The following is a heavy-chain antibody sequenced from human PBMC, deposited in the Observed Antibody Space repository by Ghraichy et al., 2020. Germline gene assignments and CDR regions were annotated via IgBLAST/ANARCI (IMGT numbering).Heavy chain of an antibody. CDR3: ARGGWKNYDFWSGFEPYYFDY. Sequence: GGSLRLSCAASGFTFSSYSMNWVRQAPGKGLEWVSYISSSSTIYYADSVKGRFTISRDNAKNSLYLQMNSLRDEDTAVYYCARGGWKNYDFWSGFEPYYFDYWGQGTLVTVSS. CDR1: GFTFSSYS. D-gene: IGHD3-3*01. CDR2: ISSSSTI. V-gene: IGHV3-48*02. J-gene: IGHJ4*02.